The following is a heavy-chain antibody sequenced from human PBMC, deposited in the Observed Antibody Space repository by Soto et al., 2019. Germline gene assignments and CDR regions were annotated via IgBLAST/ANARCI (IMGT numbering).Heavy chain of an antibody. V-gene: IGHV3-49*03. Sequence: GSLILSCTTSGFTFGDYAMSWFRQAPGKGLEWVGFIRSKGYGGTTQYAASVKGRFTISRDDSESIAYLQMDSLKTEDTALYYCARVGSASLMVVVIADHWGQGTQATVSS. CDR3: ARVGSASLMVVVIADH. J-gene: IGHJ4*02. CDR1: GFTFGDYA. CDR2: IRSKGYGGTT. D-gene: IGHD3-22*01.